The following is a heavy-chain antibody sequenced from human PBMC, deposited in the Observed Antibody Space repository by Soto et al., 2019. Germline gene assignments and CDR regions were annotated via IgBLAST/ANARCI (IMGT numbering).Heavy chain of an antibody. V-gene: IGHV3-7*03. CDR1: GFTFSSYW. CDR2: IKQDGSEK. J-gene: IGHJ6*03. D-gene: IGHD3-3*01. CDR3: AKDSSITIFGVAVLGHMDV. Sequence: PGGSLRLSCAASGFTFSSYWMSWVRQAPGKGLEWVANIKQDGSEKYYVDSVKGRFTISRDNSKNTLYLQMNSLRAEDTAVYYCAKDSSITIFGVAVLGHMDVWGKGTTVTVSS.